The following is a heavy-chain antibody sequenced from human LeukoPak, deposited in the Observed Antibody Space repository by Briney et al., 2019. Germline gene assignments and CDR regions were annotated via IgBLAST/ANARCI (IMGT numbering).Heavy chain of an antibody. CDR1: GGSISSCGYY. D-gene: IGHD2-15*01. J-gene: IGHJ3*02. CDR3: ARGRVVVAANPRYAFDI. V-gene: IGHV4-31*01. Sequence: SETLSLTCTVSGGSISSCGYYWSWIRQHPGKVLDWIGYSCYCGNTCYNPSRTSHVTISVDTSKNQCYLKLSSVNAADTAGYYCARGRVVVAANPRYAFDIWGQGTMVTVSS. CDR2: SCYCGNT.